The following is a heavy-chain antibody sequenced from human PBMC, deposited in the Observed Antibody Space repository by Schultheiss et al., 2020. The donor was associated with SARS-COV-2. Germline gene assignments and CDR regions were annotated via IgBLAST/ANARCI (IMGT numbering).Heavy chain of an antibody. Sequence: GGSLRLSCAASGFTFSSYEMNWVRQAPGKGLEWVSYISSSSSYIYYADSVKGRFTISRDNAKNSLYLQMNSLRAEDTAVYYCAKVEGNWNYGRYFDYWGQGTLVTVSS. J-gene: IGHJ4*02. CDR3: AKVEGNWNYGRYFDY. CDR2: ISSSSSYI. V-gene: IGHV3-21*05. D-gene: IGHD1-7*01. CDR1: GFTFSSYE.